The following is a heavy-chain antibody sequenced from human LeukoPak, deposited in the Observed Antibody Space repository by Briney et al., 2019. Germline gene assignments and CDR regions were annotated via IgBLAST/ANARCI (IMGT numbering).Heavy chain of an antibody. V-gene: IGHV4-39*02. CDR2: VYYTGST. J-gene: IGHJ4*02. CDR1: GGSISSSGYY. Sequence: PSETLSLTCTVSGGSISSSGYYWGWIRQPPGKGLEWVGSVYYTGSTFYNPSLKSRVTTSVDTSKNHFSLDLSSVTAADTAVYYCARHRGRYYDSGSYYYFDYWGQGTLVTVSS. D-gene: IGHD3-10*01. CDR3: ARHRGRYYDSGSYYYFDY.